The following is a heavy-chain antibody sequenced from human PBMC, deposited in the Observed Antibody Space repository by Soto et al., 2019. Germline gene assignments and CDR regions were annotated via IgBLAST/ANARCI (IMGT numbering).Heavy chain of an antibody. CDR3: ARGVPVDPLLGGVIVIPYYFDY. Sequence: PSETLSLTCTVSGGSISSYYWSWIRQPPGKGLEWIGYIYYSGSTNYNPSLKSRVTISVDTSKNQFSLKLSSVTAADTAVYYCARGVPVDPLLGGVIVIPYYFDYWGQGTLVTVS. V-gene: IGHV4-59*01. CDR2: IYYSGST. CDR1: GGSISSYY. D-gene: IGHD3-16*02. J-gene: IGHJ4*02.